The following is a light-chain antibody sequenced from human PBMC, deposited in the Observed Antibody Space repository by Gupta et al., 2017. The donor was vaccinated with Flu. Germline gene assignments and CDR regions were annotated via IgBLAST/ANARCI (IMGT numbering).Light chain of an antibody. Sequence: EIVIPQPPATLSVSPGGRATLSCRASHSVSESLAWYQQSPGQAPRLLIYGASTRATGIPDRFSGGGSGTEFTLTISSLQSEDFAIYYCQQYHNWPRTFGQGTKVEI. CDR3: QQYHNWPRT. V-gene: IGKV3-15*01. J-gene: IGKJ1*01. CDR1: HSVSES. CDR2: GAS.